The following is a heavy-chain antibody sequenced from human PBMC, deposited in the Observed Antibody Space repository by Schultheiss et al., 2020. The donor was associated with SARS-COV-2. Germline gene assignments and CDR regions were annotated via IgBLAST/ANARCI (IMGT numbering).Heavy chain of an antibody. CDR2: INPSGGST. CDR3: ARDNAFGYYYASDETYSYGIDG. D-gene: IGHD3-10*01. Sequence: ASVKVSCKASGYTFTGYYMHWVRQAPGQGLEWMGIINPSGGSTSYAQKFQGRVTMTRDTSTSTVYMELSSLRADDTAVYYCARDNAFGYYYASDETYSYGIDGWCLGTTVTVSS. J-gene: IGHJ6*02. CDR1: GYTFTGYY. V-gene: IGHV1-46*01.